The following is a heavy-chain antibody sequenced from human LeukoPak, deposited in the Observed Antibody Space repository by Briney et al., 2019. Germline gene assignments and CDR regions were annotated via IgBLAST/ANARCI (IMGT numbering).Heavy chain of an antibody. Sequence: SETLSLTCTVSGGSIRSGSHYWAWIRHPPGKGLELIGSIYYSGSTYYNPSLENRVTISIDTSKNHFSLKLSSLSAADTSVYYCAKRDDSGGNLVDLWGQGTLVTVS. CDR2: IYYSGST. CDR3: AKRDDSGGNLVDL. D-gene: IGHD3-22*01. CDR1: GGSIRSGSHY. J-gene: IGHJ4*02. V-gene: IGHV4-39*02.